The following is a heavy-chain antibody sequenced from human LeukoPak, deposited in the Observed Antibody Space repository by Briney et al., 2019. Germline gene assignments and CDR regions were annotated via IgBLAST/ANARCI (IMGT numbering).Heavy chain of an antibody. Sequence: GGSLRLSCAASGFTFDDYAMHWVRQAPGKGLEWVSGISWNSGSIGYADSVKGRFTISRDNAKNSLYLQMNSLRAEDTAVYYCTRSLILDYWGQGTLVTVSS. CDR1: GFTFDDYA. CDR2: ISWNSGSI. CDR3: TRSLILDY. J-gene: IGHJ4*02. V-gene: IGHV3-9*01.